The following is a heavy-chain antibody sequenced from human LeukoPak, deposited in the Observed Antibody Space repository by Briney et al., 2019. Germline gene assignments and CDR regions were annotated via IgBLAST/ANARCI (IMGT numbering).Heavy chain of an antibody. CDR2: IYYSGST. V-gene: IGHV4-59*01. J-gene: IGHJ6*02. D-gene: IGHD4-17*01. Sequence: SETLSLTCTVSGGSISSYYWSWIRQPPGKGLEWIGYIYYSGSTNYNPSLKSRVTISVDTSKNQFSLKLSSVTPADTAVYYCARDRRTVTTWYYGMDVWGQGTTVTVSS. CDR1: GGSISSYY. CDR3: ARDRRTVTTWYYGMDV.